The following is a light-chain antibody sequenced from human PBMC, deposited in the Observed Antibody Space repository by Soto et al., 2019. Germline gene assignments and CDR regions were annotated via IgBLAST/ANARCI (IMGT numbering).Light chain of an antibody. CDR2: AAT. CDR1: QSISSY. V-gene: IGKV1-39*01. CDR3: QQSFSSAIT. J-gene: IGKJ5*01. Sequence: DIQVTQSPSSLSASVGDRVTITCRASQSISSYLNWYQHKPGKAPNLLIYAATTWQSGVPSRFSGSGSGTDFTLTIRGLQPEDVATYYCQQSFSSAITFGQGTRLEIK.